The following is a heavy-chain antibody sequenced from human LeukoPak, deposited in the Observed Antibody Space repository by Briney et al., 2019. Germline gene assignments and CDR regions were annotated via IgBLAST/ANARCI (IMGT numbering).Heavy chain of an antibody. D-gene: IGHD6-6*01. CDR2: ISSSSSYI. V-gene: IGHV3-21*01. CDR3: ARGEWSSSPFDY. J-gene: IGHJ4*02. CDR1: GFTFSSYS. Sequence: GGSLRLSCAASGFTFSSYSMNWVRQAPGKGLEWVSFISSSSSYIYYADSMKGRFTISRDNAKNSLYLQMNSLKAEDTAVYYCARGEWSSSPFDYWGQGTLVTVSS.